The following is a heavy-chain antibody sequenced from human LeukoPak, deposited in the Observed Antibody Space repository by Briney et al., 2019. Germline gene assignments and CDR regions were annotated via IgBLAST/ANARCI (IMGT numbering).Heavy chain of an antibody. Sequence: SETLSLTCTVSGGSISSGGYYWSWIRQHPGKGLEWIGYIYYSGSTYYNPSLKSRVTISVDTSKNQFSLKLSSVTAADTAVYYCARSNIEYSSSSDLGFDPWGQGTLVTVSS. V-gene: IGHV4-31*03. CDR1: GGSISSGGYY. D-gene: IGHD6-6*01. CDR3: ARSNIEYSSSSDLGFDP. CDR2: IYYSGST. J-gene: IGHJ5*02.